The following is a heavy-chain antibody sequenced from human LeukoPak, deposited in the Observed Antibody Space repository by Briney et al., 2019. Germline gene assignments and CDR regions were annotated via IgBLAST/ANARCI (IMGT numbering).Heavy chain of an antibody. CDR3: ARETTGFDY. CDR1: GFTFITYA. D-gene: IGHD4-17*01. Sequence: GGSLRLSCAASGFTFITYAMTWVRQAPGKGLEWVSGISGSGDNTYYADSVKGRFTISRDNAKNSLYLQMNSLRAEDTAVYYCARETTGFDYWGQGTLVTVSS. CDR2: ISGSGDNT. J-gene: IGHJ4*02. V-gene: IGHV3-23*01.